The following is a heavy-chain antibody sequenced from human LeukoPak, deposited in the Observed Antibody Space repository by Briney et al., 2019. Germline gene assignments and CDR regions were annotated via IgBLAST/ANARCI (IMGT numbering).Heavy chain of an antibody. CDR2: ISAYNGNT. Sequence: GASVKVSCKASGYTFSSYGVSWVRQAPGQGREWMGWISAYNGNTNYAQKVQVRITMNTDTSTRTVYMDLRSLRTEDTAVYYCARTIDYGDSEVLDYLGQGTLVTVSS. J-gene: IGHJ4*02. V-gene: IGHV1-18*01. CDR3: ARTIDYGDSEVLDY. D-gene: IGHD4-17*01. CDR1: GYTFSSYG.